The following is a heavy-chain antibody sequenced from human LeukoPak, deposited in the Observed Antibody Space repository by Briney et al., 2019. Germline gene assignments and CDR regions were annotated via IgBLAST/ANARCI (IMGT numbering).Heavy chain of an antibody. CDR3: ARNGVRDCSSTSCYTWRGYFDL. CDR1: GFTFSSYA. CDR2: ISYDGSNK. Sequence: GRSLRLSCAASGFTFSSYAMHWVRQAPGKGLEWVAVISYDGSNKYYADSVKGRFTISRDNSKNTLYLQMNSLRAEDTAVYYCARNGVRDCSSTSCYTWRGYFDLWGRGTLVTVSS. D-gene: IGHD2-2*02. V-gene: IGHV3-30*04. J-gene: IGHJ2*01.